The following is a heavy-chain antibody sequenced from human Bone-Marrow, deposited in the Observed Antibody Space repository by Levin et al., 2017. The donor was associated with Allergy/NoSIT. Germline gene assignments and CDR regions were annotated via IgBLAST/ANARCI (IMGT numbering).Heavy chain of an antibody. CDR2: ISSSSSYI. D-gene: IGHD3-16*02. V-gene: IGHV3-21*01. CDR1: GFTFSSYS. CDR3: ARGPMITFGGVIVDYYYYYMDV. J-gene: IGHJ6*03. Sequence: ASVKVSCAASGFTFSSYSMNWVRQAPGKGLEWVSSISSSSSYIYYADSVKGRFTISRDNAKNSLYLQMNSLRAEDTAVYYCARGPMITFGGVIVDYYYYYMDVWGKGTTVTVSS.